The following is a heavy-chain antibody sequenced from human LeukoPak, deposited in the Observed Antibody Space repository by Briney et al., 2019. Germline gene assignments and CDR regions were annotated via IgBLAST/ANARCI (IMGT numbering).Heavy chain of an antibody. CDR1: GFTFSSYS. V-gene: IGHV3-48*04. D-gene: IGHD3-22*01. CDR2: ISSSSSTI. J-gene: IGHJ4*02. CDR3: ARDDVYDSSGLYYFDY. Sequence: GGSLRLSCAASGFTFSSYSMNWVRQAPGKGLEWVSYISSSSSTIYYADSVKGRFTISRDNAKNSLYLQMNSLRAEDTAVYYCARDDVYDSSGLYYFDYWGQGTLVTVSS.